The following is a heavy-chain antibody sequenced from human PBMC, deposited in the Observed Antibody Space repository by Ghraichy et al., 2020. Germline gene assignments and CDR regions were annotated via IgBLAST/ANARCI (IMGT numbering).Heavy chain of an antibody. CDR1: GFSFSSYT. D-gene: IGHD6-19*01. CDR3: ASVGGWGSNWFDP. CDR2: ISGGGGNV. J-gene: IGHJ5*02. V-gene: IGHV3-23*01. Sequence: GGSLRLSCAASGFSFSSYTMRWVRQAPGKGLEWVSSISGGGGNVYYADSVKGRFTISRDNSKNALYLQMNSLRAEDTAVYHCASVGGWGSNWFDPWGQGTLVTVSS.